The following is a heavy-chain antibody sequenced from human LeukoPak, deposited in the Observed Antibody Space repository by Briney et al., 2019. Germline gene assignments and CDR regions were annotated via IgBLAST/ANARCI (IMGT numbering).Heavy chain of an antibody. V-gene: IGHV6-1*01. Sequence: SQTLSLTCAIPGDSVSSNSVTWNWIRQSPSRGLEWLGRTYYRSTWYNDYAVSVRGRITVNPDTSKNQFSLHLNSVTPEDTAVYYCARRLTQYDCFDPWGQGILVTVSS. J-gene: IGHJ5*02. D-gene: IGHD2-2*01. CDR1: GDSVSSNSVT. CDR3: ARRLTQYDCFDP. CDR2: TYYRSTWYN.